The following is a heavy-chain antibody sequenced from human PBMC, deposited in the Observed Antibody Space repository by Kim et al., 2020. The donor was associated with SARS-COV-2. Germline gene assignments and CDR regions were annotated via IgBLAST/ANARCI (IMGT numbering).Heavy chain of an antibody. CDR3: TRQYMDFWSGCYFDY. V-gene: IGHV4-39*01. Sequence: PSLNGRVTLSVDTTKHQFSLKLSSVTTADTAVYYCTRQYMDFWSGCYFDYWGQGTLVTVSS. D-gene: IGHD3-3*01. J-gene: IGHJ4*02.